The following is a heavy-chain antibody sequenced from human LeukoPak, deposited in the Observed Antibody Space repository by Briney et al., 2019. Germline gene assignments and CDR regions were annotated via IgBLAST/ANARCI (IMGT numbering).Heavy chain of an antibody. V-gene: IGHV4-4*07. CDR3: ARGLLWIDAFDI. Sequence: SETLSLTCSVSGGSISSYYWSWIRQPAGKGLEWIGRIYTSGSTNYNPSLKSRVTISVDTSKNQFSLKLSSVTAADTAVYYCARGLLWIDAFDIWGQGTMVTVSS. CDR2: IYTSGST. D-gene: IGHD3-10*01. CDR1: GGSISSYY. J-gene: IGHJ3*02.